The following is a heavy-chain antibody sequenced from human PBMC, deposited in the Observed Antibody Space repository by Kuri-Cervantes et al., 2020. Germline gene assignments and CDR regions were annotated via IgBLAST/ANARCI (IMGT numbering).Heavy chain of an antibody. D-gene: IGHD6-13*01. Sequence: SVKVSCKASGGTFSSYAISWVRQAPGQGLEWMGGIIPIFGTANYAQKFQGRVTITADTSTSTAYMELRSLRSDVTAVYYCARDVEQQPQKGGWFDPWGQGTLVTVSS. J-gene: IGHJ5*02. V-gene: IGHV1-69*06. CDR2: IIPIFGTA. CDR3: ARDVEQQPQKGGWFDP. CDR1: GGTFSSYA.